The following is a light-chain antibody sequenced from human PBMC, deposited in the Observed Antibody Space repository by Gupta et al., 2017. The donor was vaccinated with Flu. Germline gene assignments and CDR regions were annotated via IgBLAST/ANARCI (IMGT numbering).Light chain of an antibody. CDR1: RSASASF. V-gene: IGKV3-20*01. Sequence: DIVLTQSPGTLSVSPGERATLSCTPSRSASASFLAWYQYKPGQAPRLLIYGASNRATGIPDRFSGSGYGTDYTLTISRLEPEDSAIYYCQAVDSPTATFGQGTKVEIK. J-gene: IGKJ1*01. CDR3: QAVDSPTAT. CDR2: GAS.